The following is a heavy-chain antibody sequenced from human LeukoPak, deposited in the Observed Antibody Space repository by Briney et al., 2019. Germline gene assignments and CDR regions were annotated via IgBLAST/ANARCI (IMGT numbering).Heavy chain of an antibody. D-gene: IGHD3-22*01. V-gene: IGHV3-66*01. CDR2: IYSGGGT. CDR1: GSTVSSHH. CDR3: ERAHYYYDTSGSSYYFDY. Sequence: PGGSLRLSCASSGSTVSSHHMTWVRQAPGKGLEWVSVIYSGGGTYYADSVKGRFTISRDNSRTTMYLQMNSLRAEDTAVYYCERAHYYYDTSGSSYYFDYWGQGILVTVSS. J-gene: IGHJ4*02.